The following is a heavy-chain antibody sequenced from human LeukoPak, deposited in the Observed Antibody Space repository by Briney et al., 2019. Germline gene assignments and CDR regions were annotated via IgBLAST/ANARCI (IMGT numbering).Heavy chain of an antibody. Sequence: GGSLRLSCAASGFTFSSYGMHWVRQAPGKGLEWVAVISYDGSNKYYADSVKGRFTISRDNSKNTLYLQMNSLRAEDTAVYYCAKTGPNSYGWVYWGQGTLVTVSS. CDR3: AKTGPNSYGWVY. D-gene: IGHD5-18*01. V-gene: IGHV3-30*18. CDR1: GFTFSSYG. J-gene: IGHJ4*02. CDR2: ISYDGSNK.